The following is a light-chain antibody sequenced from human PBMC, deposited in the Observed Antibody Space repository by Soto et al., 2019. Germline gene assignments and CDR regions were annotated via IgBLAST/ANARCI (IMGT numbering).Light chain of an antibody. Sequence: ERVLKKSPATLSLTKGERATLSCRASQSVSSYLAWYQQKPGQAPRLLIYDASNRATGIPDRFSGSGSGTDFTLTFSRLEPEDFAVYYCQQYGSSGTFGQGSKVDI. J-gene: IGKJ1*01. CDR2: DAS. CDR3: QQYGSSGT. CDR1: QSVSSY. V-gene: IGKV3-20*01.